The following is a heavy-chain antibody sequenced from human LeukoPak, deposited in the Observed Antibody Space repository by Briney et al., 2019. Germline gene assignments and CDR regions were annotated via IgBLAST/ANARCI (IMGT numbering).Heavy chain of an antibody. J-gene: IGHJ4*02. V-gene: IGHV1-24*01. D-gene: IGHD5-18*01. Sequence: ASVKVSGKVSGYTLTELSMHWVRQAPGKGLEWMGGFDPEDGEAIYAQKFQGRVTMTEDTSTDTAYMELSSLRSEDTAVYYCATVEEWRLRDFLHYWGQGPLVTVSS. CDR1: GYTLTELS. CDR3: ATVEEWRLRDFLHY. CDR2: FDPEDGEA.